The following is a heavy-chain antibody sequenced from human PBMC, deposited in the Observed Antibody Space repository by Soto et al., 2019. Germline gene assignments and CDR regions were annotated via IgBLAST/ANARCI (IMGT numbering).Heavy chain of an antibody. V-gene: IGHV4-39*01. CDR3: ARQPLSMLVGVVIISSYFDY. J-gene: IGHJ4*02. D-gene: IGHD3-3*01. CDR2: IYYSGST. Sequence: SETPSLTCTVSGGSISSSSYYWGWIRQPPGKGLEWIGSIYYSGSTYYNPSLKSRVTISVDTSKNQFPLKLSSVTAADTAVYYCARQPLSMLVGVVIISSYFDYWGQGTRVTGS. CDR1: GGSISSSSYY.